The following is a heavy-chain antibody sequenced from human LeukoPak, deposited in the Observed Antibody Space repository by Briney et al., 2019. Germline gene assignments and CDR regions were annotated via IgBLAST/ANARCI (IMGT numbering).Heavy chain of an antibody. CDR3: ARSHRRGDSYGPRVWFDP. Sequence: SETLSLTCTVSGGSISSGGYYWSWIRQHPGKGLEWIGYIYYSGSTYYNPSLKSRVTISVDTSKNQFSLKLSSVTAVDTAVYYCARSHRRGDSYGPRVWFDPWGQGTLVTVSS. CDR2: IYYSGST. CDR1: GGSISSGGYY. V-gene: IGHV4-31*03. D-gene: IGHD5-18*01. J-gene: IGHJ5*02.